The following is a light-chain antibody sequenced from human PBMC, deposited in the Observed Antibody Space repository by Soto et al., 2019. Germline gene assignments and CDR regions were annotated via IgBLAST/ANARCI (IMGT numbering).Light chain of an antibody. J-gene: IGLJ1*01. CDR3: AAWDDSMNGHV. Sequence: QSALTQPHSASGTPGQRVTISCSGSSSNIGTSSVHWFQQLPGTAPKLLISTTNQRPSGVPERFSGSKSGTSASLAISGLQSEDEADYYCAAWDDSMNGHVFVTGTKVTVL. CDR2: TTN. CDR1: SSNIGTSS. V-gene: IGLV1-44*01.